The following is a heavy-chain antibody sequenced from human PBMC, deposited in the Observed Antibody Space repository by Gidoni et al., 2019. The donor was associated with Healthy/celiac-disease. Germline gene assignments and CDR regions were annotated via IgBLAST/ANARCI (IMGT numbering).Heavy chain of an antibody. CDR1: RFTWSSYR. J-gene: IGHJ3*02. D-gene: IGHD2-21*01. V-gene: IGHV3-21*01. CDR2: ISSSSSYI. Sequence: EVQRVESGGGLGRPGGPLRLSCAATRFTWSSYRMNWVRQAPGKGLGCVSSISSSSSYIYYADSVKGRFTISSDNAKNSLYLQMNSLSAEDTAVYYCARACGGDCYQDAFDIWGQGTMVTVSS. CDR3: ARACGGDCYQDAFDI.